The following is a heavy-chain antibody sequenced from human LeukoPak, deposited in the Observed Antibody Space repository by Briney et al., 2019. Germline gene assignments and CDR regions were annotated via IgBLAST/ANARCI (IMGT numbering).Heavy chain of an antibody. J-gene: IGHJ4*02. CDR2: ISGSGDTT. CDR1: GFTFSGYA. V-gene: IGHV3-23*01. Sequence: TGGSLRLSCAASGFTFSGYAMSWARQAPGKGLEWVSGISGSGDTTYYADSVKGRFTISRDNAKNSLYLQMNSLRAEDTAVYYCARDPHFSRSVDYWGQGTLVTVSS. D-gene: IGHD2/OR15-2a*01. CDR3: ARDPHFSRSVDY.